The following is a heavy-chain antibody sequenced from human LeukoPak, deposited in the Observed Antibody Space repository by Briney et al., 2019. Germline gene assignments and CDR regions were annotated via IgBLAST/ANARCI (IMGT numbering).Heavy chain of an antibody. CDR3: ARDRAMILVVITSDAFDI. CDR1: GYTFTNYY. D-gene: IGHD3-22*01. Sequence: GASVKVSCKASGYTFTNYYMHWVRQAPGQGLEWMGIINPSGGSTSYAQKFQGRVTMTRDTSTSTVYMELSSLRSEDTAVYYCARDRAMILVVITSDAFDIWGQGTMVTVSS. J-gene: IGHJ3*02. CDR2: INPSGGST. V-gene: IGHV1-46*01.